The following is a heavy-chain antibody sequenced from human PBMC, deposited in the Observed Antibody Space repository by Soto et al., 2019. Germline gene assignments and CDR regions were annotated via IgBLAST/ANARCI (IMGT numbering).Heavy chain of an antibody. CDR1: GFTFGGNW. CDR3: ARGPSGWXGFDY. CDR2: LNSDGTSA. Sequence: PGASLRLSCAGSGFTFGGNWMHWVRQDPGKGLVWVSRLNSDGTSANYADAVKGRFTISRDNAKNTLFLQMNSLTAEDTALYYCARGPSGWXGFDYCGEGTLVTVSS. J-gene: IGHJ4*02. V-gene: IGHV3-74*01. D-gene: IGHD6-19*01.